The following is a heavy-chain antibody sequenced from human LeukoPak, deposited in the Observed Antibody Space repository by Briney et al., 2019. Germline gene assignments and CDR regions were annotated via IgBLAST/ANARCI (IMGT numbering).Heavy chain of an antibody. V-gene: IGHV1-2*02. CDR2: IRPNSGGT. CDR3: ARGGFSGSFLGYYYYMDV. CDR1: GYTFGAYY. D-gene: IGHD1-26*01. J-gene: IGHJ6*03. Sequence: ASVKVSCKASGYTFGAYYMYWVRQAPGQGLEWMGWIRPNSGGTNYTQKFQGRVTMTRDTSISTAYMELSRLRSDDTAVYYCARGGFSGSFLGYYYYMDVWGKGTTVTVSS.